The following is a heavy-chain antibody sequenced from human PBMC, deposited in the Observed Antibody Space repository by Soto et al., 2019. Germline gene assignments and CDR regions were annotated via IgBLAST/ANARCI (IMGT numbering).Heavy chain of an antibody. J-gene: IGHJ6*02. V-gene: IGHV1-18*01. D-gene: IGHD3-22*01. CDR1: GYTFTSYG. Sequence: QVQLVQSGAEVKKPGASVKVSCKASGYTFTSYGISWVRQAPGQGLEWMGWISAYNGNTNYAQKLQGRVTMTTDTPTSTAYMELRSLRSDDTAVYYCARGGRHDSSGYYRPFSGMDVWGQGTTVTVSS. CDR2: ISAYNGNT. CDR3: ARGGRHDSSGYYRPFSGMDV.